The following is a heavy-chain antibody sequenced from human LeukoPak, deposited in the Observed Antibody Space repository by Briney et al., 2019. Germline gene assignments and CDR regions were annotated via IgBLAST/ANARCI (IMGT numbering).Heavy chain of an antibody. D-gene: IGHD3-22*01. CDR1: GYSISSGYY. V-gene: IGHV4-38-2*02. CDR3: ARAYYDSSGYRYFDY. Sequence: SETLSLTCTVSGYSISSGYYWAWIRQPPGKGLEWIGSIYHSGSTYYNPSLKSRITISVDTSKNKFSLKLSSVTAADTAVYHCARAYYDSSGYRYFDYWGQGTLVTVSS. CDR2: IYHSGST. J-gene: IGHJ4*02.